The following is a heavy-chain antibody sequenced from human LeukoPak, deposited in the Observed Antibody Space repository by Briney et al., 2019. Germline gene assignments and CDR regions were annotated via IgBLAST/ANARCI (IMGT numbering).Heavy chain of an antibody. CDR1: GYSITSYW. CDR3: ARGAYCRGGSCYFDY. Sequence: GESLQISCKGSGYSITSYWIGWVRPLPGKGLEWMGIISPGDSDTRYSPSFQGQVTISADKSISTTYLQWSSLKASDTAMYYCARGAYCRGGSCYFDYWGQGTLVTVSS. CDR2: ISPGDSDT. J-gene: IGHJ4*02. V-gene: IGHV5-51*01. D-gene: IGHD2-15*01.